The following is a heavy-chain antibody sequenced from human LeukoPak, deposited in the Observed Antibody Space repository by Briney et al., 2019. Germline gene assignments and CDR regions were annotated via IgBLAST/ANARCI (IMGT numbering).Heavy chain of an antibody. Sequence: GGSLRLSCAASGFTFNNYAMHWVRQSSGKGLEWVSGIGSSGGGTYYADSVKGRFTISRDTSKDTVYLQMDSLRAEDTAIYYCAKIHQNRVVVGAKGAFDIWGQGTVVTVSS. CDR2: IGSSGGGT. V-gene: IGHV3-23*01. CDR1: GFTFNNYA. J-gene: IGHJ3*02. D-gene: IGHD2-15*01. CDR3: AKIHQNRVVVGAKGAFDI.